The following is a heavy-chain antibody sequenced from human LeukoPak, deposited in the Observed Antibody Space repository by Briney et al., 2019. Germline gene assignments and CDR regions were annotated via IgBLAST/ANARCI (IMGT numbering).Heavy chain of an antibody. D-gene: IGHD2-2*01. CDR1: GFTFSSTW. V-gene: IGHV3-7*01. CDR3: ARGGKDKYCSSMTCPFFDY. J-gene: IGHJ4*02. Sequence: PGGSLRLSCAASGFTFSSTWMSWVRQAPGQGLEWVANINQDGSEKNYVDSVKGRFTISRDNAKNSLYLQMNSLRAEDTAVYYCARGGKDKYCSSMTCPFFDYWGQGTLVTVSS. CDR2: INQDGSEK.